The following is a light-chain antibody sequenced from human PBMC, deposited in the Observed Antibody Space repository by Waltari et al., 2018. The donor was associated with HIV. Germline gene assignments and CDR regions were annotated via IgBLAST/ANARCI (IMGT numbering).Light chain of an antibody. CDR1: RSVSSN. CDR3: QQYNNWPPIT. J-gene: IGKJ5*01. CDR2: GAS. V-gene: IGKV3-15*01. Sequence: EIVLTQPPATLSVSPGDRSTLSCRASRSVSSNLAWYQQQPGQAPRLLIYGASSRATGVPARFTGSGSGIEFTLTIDSLQAEDFAVYYCQQYNNWPPITFGQGTRLEIK.